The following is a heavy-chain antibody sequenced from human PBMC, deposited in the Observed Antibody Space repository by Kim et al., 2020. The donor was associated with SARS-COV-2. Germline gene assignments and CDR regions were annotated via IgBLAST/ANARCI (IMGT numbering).Heavy chain of an antibody. J-gene: IGHJ5*02. V-gene: IGHV3-66*01. D-gene: IGHD2-2*01. CDR3: ARAPLGYCSSTSCP. Sequence: ADSGKGRFTISRDNSKNTLYLQMNSLRAEDTAVYYCARAPLGYCSSTSCPWGQGTLVTVSS.